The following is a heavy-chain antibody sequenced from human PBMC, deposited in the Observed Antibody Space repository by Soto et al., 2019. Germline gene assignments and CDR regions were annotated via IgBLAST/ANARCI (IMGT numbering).Heavy chain of an antibody. CDR1: GFTFDDYA. CDR2: ISWNSGSI. D-gene: IGHD4-17*01. CDR3: AKDMREPHDYGDYVAFDI. Sequence: PGGSLRLSCAASGFTFDDYAMHWVRQAPGKGLEWVSGISWNSGSIGYADSVKGRFTISRDNAKNSLYLQMNSLRAEDTALYYCAKDMREPHDYGDYVAFDIWGQGTMVTVSS. J-gene: IGHJ3*02. V-gene: IGHV3-9*01.